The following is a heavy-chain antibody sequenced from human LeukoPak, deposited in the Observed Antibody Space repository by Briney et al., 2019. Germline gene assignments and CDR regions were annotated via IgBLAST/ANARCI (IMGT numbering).Heavy chain of an antibody. CDR2: ISGGGDST. D-gene: IGHD4-11*01. Sequence: GGSLRLSCAASGFTFTTYAMNWVRQAPGKGLEWVSVISGGGDSTYYADSVKGRFTISRDNSKNTLYLQMNSLRAEDTAVYYCVKRTTGWYFDLWGRGSLVTVSS. J-gene: IGHJ2*01. CDR3: VKRTTGWYFDL. CDR1: GFTFTTYA. V-gene: IGHV3-23*01.